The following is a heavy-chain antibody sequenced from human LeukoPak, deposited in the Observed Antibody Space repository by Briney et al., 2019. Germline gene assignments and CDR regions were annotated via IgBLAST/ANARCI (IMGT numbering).Heavy chain of an antibody. Sequence: SETLSLTCTVSGASISSWYWSWIRQPPGKGLEWIGYIYGSGNTNYNPSLKSRITMSIDTSKNQFSLKLSSVTAADTAVYYCGGTFNDYGGNSPLGGLDYWGQGTLVTVSS. V-gene: IGHV4-59*12. CDR2: IYGSGNT. J-gene: IGHJ4*02. D-gene: IGHD4-23*01. CDR3: GGTFNDYGGNSPLGGLDY. CDR1: GASISSWY.